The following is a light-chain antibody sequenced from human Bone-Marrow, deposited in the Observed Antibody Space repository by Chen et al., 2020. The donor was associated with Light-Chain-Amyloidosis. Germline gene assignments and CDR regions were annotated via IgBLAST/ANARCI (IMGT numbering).Light chain of an antibody. Sequence: SYELTQPPSVSVSPGQTVRSHCSADDLPTKYAYWYQQKPGQAPVLVIHRDTERPSGISERFSGSSSGTTATLTISGFQAEDEADYHCQSADSSGTYEVIFGGGTKLTVL. CDR1: DLPTKY. J-gene: IGLJ2*01. CDR3: QSADSSGTYEVI. V-gene: IGLV3-25*03. CDR2: RDT.